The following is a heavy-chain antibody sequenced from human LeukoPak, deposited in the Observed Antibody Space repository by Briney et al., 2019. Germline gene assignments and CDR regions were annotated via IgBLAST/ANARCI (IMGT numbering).Heavy chain of an antibody. Sequence: SETLSLTCGVSGGSISSSSYYWDWIRQSPGKGLEWIGSIFYSGRTYYNPSLKSRVTTSVDTSKNQFSLELSSETAADTAVYYCASKLGARTKYYFDYWGRGTLVTVSS. CDR3: ASKLGARTKYYFDY. CDR2: IFYSGRT. CDR1: GGSISSSSYY. D-gene: IGHD1-26*01. V-gene: IGHV4-39*01. J-gene: IGHJ4*02.